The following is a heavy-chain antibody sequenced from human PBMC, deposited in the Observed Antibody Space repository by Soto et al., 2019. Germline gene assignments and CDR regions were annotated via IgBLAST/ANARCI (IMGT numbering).Heavy chain of an antibody. CDR2: ISGSGGSK. D-gene: IGHD2-15*01. Sequence: EVQLLESGGGLVQPGGSLRLSCAASGFTFSSYAMSWVRQAPGKGLEWVSGISGSGGSKYYADSVKGRFTISRDNSKNTLDLELNSLRAEDTAVYYCASAPGASVAAGGGSDSWGQGTLVTVSS. CDR3: ASAPGASVAAGGGSDS. CDR1: GFTFSSYA. J-gene: IGHJ4*02. V-gene: IGHV3-23*01.